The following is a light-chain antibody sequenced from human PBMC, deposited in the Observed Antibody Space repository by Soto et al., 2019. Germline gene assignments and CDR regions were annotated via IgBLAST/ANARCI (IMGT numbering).Light chain of an antibody. CDR3: LQYDSLPLT. CDR2: GAS. V-gene: IGKV3-20*01. Sequence: EIVLTQSPGTLSLSPGERATLSCRASQSVSSSYLAWYQQKPGQAPRLLIYGASSRATGIPDRFSGSGSGTDFALTISRLEPEDFAVYYCLQYDSLPLTFGGGTKVEIK. J-gene: IGKJ4*01. CDR1: QSVSSSY.